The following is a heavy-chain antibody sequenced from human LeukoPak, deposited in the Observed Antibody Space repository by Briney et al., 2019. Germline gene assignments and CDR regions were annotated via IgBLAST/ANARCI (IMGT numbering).Heavy chain of an antibody. CDR2: INHSGST. D-gene: IGHD5-12*01. J-gene: IGHJ4*02. Sequence: PSETLSLTCAVYGGSFSGYYWSWIRQPPGKGLEWIGEINHSGSTNYSPSLKSRVTISVNTSKNQFSLKLTSVTAADTAVYYCARYRGASGYHFDYWGQGTLVTVSS. CDR3: ARYRGASGYHFDY. V-gene: IGHV4-34*01. CDR1: GGSFSGYY.